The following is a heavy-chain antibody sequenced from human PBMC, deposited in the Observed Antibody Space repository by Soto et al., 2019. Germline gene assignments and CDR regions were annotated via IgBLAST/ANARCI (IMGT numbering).Heavy chain of an antibody. CDR2: LNRDGRVE. CDR3: ARIGDFWSDSSSTVYYFDL. D-gene: IGHD3-3*01. V-gene: IGHV3-7*01. Sequence: PGGSLRLSCVASKFLLRNYWMGWVRQAPGKGLEWVANLNRDGRVEHYVDSVKGRFTLSRDSAENSLFLQMNSLRVDDTAVYFCARIGDFWSDSSSTVYYFDLWGQGTPVTVSS. J-gene: IGHJ4*02. CDR1: KFLLRNYW.